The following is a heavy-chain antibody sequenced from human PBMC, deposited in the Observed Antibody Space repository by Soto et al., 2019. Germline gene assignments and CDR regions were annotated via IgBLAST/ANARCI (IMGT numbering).Heavy chain of an antibody. CDR3: ARGTGTTYYYYYYGMDV. J-gene: IGHJ6*02. CDR2: IYYSGST. CDR1: GGSISSGGYY. V-gene: IGHV4-61*08. Sequence: SETLSLTCTVSGGSISSGGYYWSWIRQHPGKGLEWIGYIYYSGSTNYNPSLKSRVTISVDTSKNQFSLKLSSVTAADTAVYYCARGTGTTYYYYYYGMDVWGQGTTVTVSS. D-gene: IGHD1-7*01.